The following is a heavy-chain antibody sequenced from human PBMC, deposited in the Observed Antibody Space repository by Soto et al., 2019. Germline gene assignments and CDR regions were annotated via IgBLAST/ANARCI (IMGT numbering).Heavy chain of an antibody. CDR1: GFTFSNAW. Sequence: PGGCQRLSCAASGFTFSNAWMNWVRQAPGKGLEWVGRIKSKTDGGTTDYAAPVKGRFTISRDDAKNTLCLQKNSFKTAAPAVYYCATDLKWETNAFDTLDQ. V-gene: IGHV3-15*07. D-gene: IGHD1-26*01. CDR2: IKSKTDGGTT. J-gene: IGHJ3*02. CDR3: ATDLKWETNAFDT.